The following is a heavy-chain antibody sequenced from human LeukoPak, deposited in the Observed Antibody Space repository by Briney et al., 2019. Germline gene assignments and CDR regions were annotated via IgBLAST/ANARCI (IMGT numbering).Heavy chain of an antibody. J-gene: IGHJ4*02. Sequence: GGSLRLSCAASGFTFSSYGMHWVRQAPGKGLDWVAVIWYDGSNKYYADSVKGRFTISRDNSKNTLYLQMNSLRAEDTAVYYCARQTPKAYDIYHFDYWGQGTLVTVSS. CDR3: ARQTPKAYDIYHFDY. CDR1: GFTFSSYG. D-gene: IGHD3-9*01. V-gene: IGHV3-33*01. CDR2: IWYDGSNK.